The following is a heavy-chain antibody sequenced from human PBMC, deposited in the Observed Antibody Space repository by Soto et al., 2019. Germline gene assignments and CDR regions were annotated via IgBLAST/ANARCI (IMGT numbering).Heavy chain of an antibody. Sequence: SGPTLVNPTQTLTLTCTFSGFSLSTSGMCVSWIRQPPGKALEWLALIDWDDDKYYSTSLKTRLTISKDTSKNQVVLTMTNMDPVDTATYYCARVSYSSGWYWFDPWGQGTLVTVSS. CDR3: ARVSYSSGWYWFDP. D-gene: IGHD6-19*01. CDR2: IDWDDDK. CDR1: GFSLSTSGMC. J-gene: IGHJ5*02. V-gene: IGHV2-70*01.